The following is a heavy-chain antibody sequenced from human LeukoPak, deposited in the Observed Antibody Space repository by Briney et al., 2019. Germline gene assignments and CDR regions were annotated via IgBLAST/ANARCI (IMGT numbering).Heavy chain of an antibody. CDR3: ARDRGGRDFDY. CDR1: RFTFSDYY. CDR2: ISSSGSTI. V-gene: IGHV3-11*01. D-gene: IGHD3-16*01. J-gene: IGHJ4*02. Sequence: GWSLGLSCAASRFTFSDYYMSSIGQAPGKGVDGVSYISSSGSTIYYADSLKGRFTISSDNAKNSLYLQMNSLRAEDRAVYYCARDRGGRDFDYWGKGTLVTVSS.